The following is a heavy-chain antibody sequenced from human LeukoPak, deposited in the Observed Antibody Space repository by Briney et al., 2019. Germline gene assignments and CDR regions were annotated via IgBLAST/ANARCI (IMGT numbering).Heavy chain of an antibody. D-gene: IGHD3-10*01. CDR1: GFTFSSYE. CDR2: ISNSGSTM. Sequence: GGSLRLSCVPSGFTFSSYEMNWVRQAPGKGLEWVSYISNSGSTMYYADSVKGRFTISRDNAKNSLYLQMNSLRAEDTAVYYCARDWRHRDYGSGSLDYWGQGALVTVSS. V-gene: IGHV3-48*03. J-gene: IGHJ4*02. CDR3: ARDWRHRDYGSGSLDY.